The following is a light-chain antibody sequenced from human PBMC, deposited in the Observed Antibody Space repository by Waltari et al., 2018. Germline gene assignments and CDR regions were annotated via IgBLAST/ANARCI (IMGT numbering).Light chain of an antibody. CDR3: QQRSNWPPT. CDR2: DAS. J-gene: IGKJ3*01. V-gene: IGKV3-11*01. Sequence: EIVLTQSPATLSLSPGERATLSCRASQSVSSYLACYQQKPGQAPRLLIYDASNRATGIPARFSGSASGTDFTLTISSLEPEDFAVYYCQQRSNWPPTFGPGTKVDIK. CDR1: QSVSSY.